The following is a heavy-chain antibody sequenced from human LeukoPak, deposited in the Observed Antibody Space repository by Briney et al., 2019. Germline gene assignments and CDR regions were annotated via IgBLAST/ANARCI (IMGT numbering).Heavy chain of an antibody. D-gene: IGHD1-26*01. CDR1: GGSFSGYY. V-gene: IGHV4-34*01. J-gene: IGHJ5*02. CDR3: ARGVGATGSYNWFDP. CDR2: INHSGST. Sequence: PPETLSLTCAVYGGSFSGYYWSWIRQPPGKGLEWIGEINHSGSTNYNPSLKSRVTISVDTSKNQFSLKLSSVTAADTAVYYCARGVGATGSYNWFDPWGQGTLVIVSS.